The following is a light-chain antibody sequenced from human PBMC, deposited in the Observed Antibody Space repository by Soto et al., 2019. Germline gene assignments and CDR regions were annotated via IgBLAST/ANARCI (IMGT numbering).Light chain of an antibody. J-gene: IGKJ5*01. CDR2: WAS. CDR3: QQYHSSPVT. Sequence: DIVMTQSPDSLAVSLGERATINCKSSQSISYSSNKKNQLAWYQQKPGQPPQLLIYWASTRESGVPDRFTGRGSGTDFTLTISSLQAEDVAVYYCQQYHSSPVTFGQGTRLEI. CDR1: QSISYSSNKKNQ. V-gene: IGKV4-1*01.